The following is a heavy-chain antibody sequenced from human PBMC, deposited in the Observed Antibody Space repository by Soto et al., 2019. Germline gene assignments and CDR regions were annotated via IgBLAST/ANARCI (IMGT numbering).Heavy chain of an antibody. CDR1: GFMFSAYW. CDR2: ISGGASDK. J-gene: IGHJ4*02. CDR3: VREAWPRFDS. Sequence: EVQLVESGGRLVQPGGSLRLSCAASGFMFSAYWMSWVRQDPGKGLEWVATISGGASDKFYVDSVKGRFTISRDDSKNTLYLQMNSLRDEDTAVYYCVREAWPRFDSWGQGTLVTVSS. V-gene: IGHV3-7*01.